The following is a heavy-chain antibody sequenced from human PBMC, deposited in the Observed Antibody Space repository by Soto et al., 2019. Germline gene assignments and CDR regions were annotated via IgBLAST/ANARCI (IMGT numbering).Heavy chain of an antibody. D-gene: IGHD1-7*01. CDR2: ISHSGST. CDR3: ERRRTYNWNYPYSSYYYGMDG. Sequence: PSETLSLTCAVSGDSINSSHWWNWVRQPPGKGLEWIGQISHSGSTNYNPSLTSRVTISVDKSKNHFSLKLTSVTAADTAVYYCERRRTYNWNYPYSSYYYGMDGWGQRTTVPVAS. V-gene: IGHV4-4*02. J-gene: IGHJ6*02. CDR1: GDSINSSHW.